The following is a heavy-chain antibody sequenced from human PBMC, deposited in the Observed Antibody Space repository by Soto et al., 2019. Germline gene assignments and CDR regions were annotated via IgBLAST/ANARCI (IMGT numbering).Heavy chain of an antibody. D-gene: IGHD6-13*01. CDR3: ARVLWGSSWYSSGFDY. J-gene: IGHJ4*02. CDR2: INHSGST. Sequence: QVQLQQWGAGLLKPSETLSLTCAVSGGSSSGYHWSWVRQPPGKGLEWIGEINHSGSTNYNASLTRRVTISVDTSKNQFSLKLSSVTAADTAVYYCARVLWGSSWYSSGFDYWGQGTLVTVSS. CDR1: GGSSSGYH. V-gene: IGHV4-34*01.